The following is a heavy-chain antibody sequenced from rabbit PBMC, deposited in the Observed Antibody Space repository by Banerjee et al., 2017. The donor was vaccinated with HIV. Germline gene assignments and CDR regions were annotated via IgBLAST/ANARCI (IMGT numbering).Heavy chain of an antibody. CDR3: ARGGGAGYAAYGAALDYLNL. Sequence: QSLEESGGDLVKPGASLTLTCTASGFSFSSSYYMCWVRQAPGKGLEWIACIYTSSGSTWYASWVNGRFSISKTSSTTVTLQMTSLTAADTATYFCARGGGAGYAAYGAALDYLNLWGPGTLVTVS. CDR1: GFSFSSSYY. J-gene: IGHJ4*01. D-gene: IGHD6-1*01. V-gene: IGHV1S40*01. CDR2: IYTSSGST.